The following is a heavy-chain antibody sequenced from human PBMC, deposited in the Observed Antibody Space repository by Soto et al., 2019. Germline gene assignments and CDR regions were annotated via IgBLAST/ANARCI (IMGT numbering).Heavy chain of an antibody. Sequence: LSLTCAVYGGSFSGYYWSWIRQPPGKGLEWIGEINHSGSTNYNPSLKSRVTISVDTSKNQFSLKLSSVTAADTAVYYCARQLYRSYDFWSGARARGHNWFDPWGQG. CDR3: ARQLYRSYDFWSGARARGHNWFDP. CDR1: GGSFSGYY. CDR2: INHSGST. J-gene: IGHJ5*02. D-gene: IGHD3-3*01. V-gene: IGHV4-34*01.